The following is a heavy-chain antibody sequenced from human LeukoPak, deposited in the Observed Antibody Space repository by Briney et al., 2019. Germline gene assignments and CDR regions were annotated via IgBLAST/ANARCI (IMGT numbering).Heavy chain of an antibody. J-gene: IGHJ4*02. CDR2: INHSGYT. Sequence: KPSETLSLTCAVSGVSFDDYYWAWVRQTPGKGLEWIGEINHSGYTNDSPSLKSRVTLSIDTSRKQFSLNLRSVTVADAGIYYCTRMTTGHDYWGPGTLVTLS. V-gene: IGHV4-34*01. D-gene: IGHD4-17*01. CDR3: TRMTTGHDY. CDR1: GVSFDDYY.